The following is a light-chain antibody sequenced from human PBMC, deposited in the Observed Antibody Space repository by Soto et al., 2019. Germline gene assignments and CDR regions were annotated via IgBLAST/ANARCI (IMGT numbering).Light chain of an antibody. J-gene: IGLJ1*01. CDR3: LSHTLTSGCV. Sequence: QSALTQPASVSGSPGQSITISCTGTSSDVGGYKYVSWYQQHPGKAPKLMIYEVSNRPSGVSNRFSGSKSGNTASLTISGLQAEDEADYYCLSHTLTSGCVFGTGTKLTVL. V-gene: IGLV2-14*01. CDR1: SSDVGGYKY. CDR2: EVS.